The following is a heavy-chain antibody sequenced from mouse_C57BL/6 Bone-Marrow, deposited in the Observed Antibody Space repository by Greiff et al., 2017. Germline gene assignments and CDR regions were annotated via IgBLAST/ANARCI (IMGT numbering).Heavy chain of an antibody. CDR3: AREAGKAWDY. CDR1: GFTFSSYA. J-gene: IGHJ4*01. CDR2: ISDGGSYT. Sequence: EVMLVESGGGLVKPGGSLKLSCAASGFTFSSYAMSWVRQTPEKRLEWVGTISDGGSYTYYPDNVKGRFTIARDNATNNMYLQMSHLKSEDTAMYYCAREAGKAWDYWGQGTSVTVSS. V-gene: IGHV5-4*01. D-gene: IGHD4-1*01.